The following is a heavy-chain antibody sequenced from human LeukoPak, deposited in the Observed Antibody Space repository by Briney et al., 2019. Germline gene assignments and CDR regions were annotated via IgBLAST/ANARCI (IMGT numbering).Heavy chain of an antibody. CDR3: ARGGNYDILTGYFWA. V-gene: IGHV4-59*01. CDR1: GGSISSDY. CDR2: IYYSGST. J-gene: IGHJ5*02. D-gene: IGHD3-9*01. Sequence: SETLSLTCTVSGGSISSDYWSWIRQPPGKGLEWIGYIYYSGSTNYNPSLKSRVTISIDTSKNQFSLKLSSVTAADTAVYYGARGGNYDILTGYFWAWGQGTLVTVPS.